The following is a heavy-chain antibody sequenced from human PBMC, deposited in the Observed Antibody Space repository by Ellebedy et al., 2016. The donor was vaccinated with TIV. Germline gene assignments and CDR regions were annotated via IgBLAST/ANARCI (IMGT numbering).Heavy chain of an antibody. CDR1: GFTFSNSA. Sequence: LSLTCAASGFTFSNSAMSWVRQAPGKGLEWVLGFGVSGDTTYYADSVEGRFTISRDNSKKTLYLQMNSLRAEDTAVYYCAKGRGGGSDSSAPRYYFDYWGLGTLVTVSS. D-gene: IGHD3-22*01. CDR3: AKGRGGGSDSSAPRYYFDY. V-gene: IGHV3-23*01. CDR2: FGVSGDTT. J-gene: IGHJ4*02.